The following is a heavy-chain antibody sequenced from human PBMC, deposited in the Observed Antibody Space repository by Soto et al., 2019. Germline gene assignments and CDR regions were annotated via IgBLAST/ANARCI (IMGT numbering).Heavy chain of an antibody. J-gene: IGHJ3*02. Sequence: QVQLQESGPGLVKPSQTLSLTCTVSGGSISSGGYYLSWIRQHPGKGLEWIGYIYYSGSTYYNPSLKSRVTISVDTSKNQFSLKLSSVTAADTAVYYCARAFTAAGTGQDAFDIWGQGTMVTVSS. D-gene: IGHD6-13*01. CDR3: ARAFTAAGTGQDAFDI. V-gene: IGHV4-31*03. CDR1: GGSISSGGYY. CDR2: IYYSGST.